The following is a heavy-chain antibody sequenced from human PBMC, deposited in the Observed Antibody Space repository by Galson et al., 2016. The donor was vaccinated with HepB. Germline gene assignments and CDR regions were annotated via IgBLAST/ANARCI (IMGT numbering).Heavy chain of an antibody. Sequence: SLRLSCAGSGFTFSLAWMTWVRQAPGKGLEWVGRMKSKGSGGTTDYAAPVQGRYSIARDDSKNELYLQMNSLKTEDTAVYYCIHDWDYNYGMNVWGQGTTVTVSS. CDR2: MKSKGSGGTT. J-gene: IGHJ6*02. CDR3: IHDWDYNYGMNV. CDR1: GFTFSLAW. D-gene: IGHD3-9*01. V-gene: IGHV3-15*01.